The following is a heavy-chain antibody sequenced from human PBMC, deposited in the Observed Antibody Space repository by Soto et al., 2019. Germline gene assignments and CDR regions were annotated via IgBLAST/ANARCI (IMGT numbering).Heavy chain of an antibody. CDR1: GGSISGYY. J-gene: IGHJ4*02. CDR2: IYYSGIT. D-gene: IGHD6-13*01. CDR3: TRQRYSNNWYVDY. V-gene: IGHV4-59*08. Sequence: QVQLRESGPGLVKPSETLSLTCTVSGGSISGYYWSWIRQPPGKGLEWIGNIYYSGITNYNPSLKSRVTVLIDTCKNQFSLRLPSVTAADTAVYYCTRQRYSNNWYVDYWGQGTLVTVSP.